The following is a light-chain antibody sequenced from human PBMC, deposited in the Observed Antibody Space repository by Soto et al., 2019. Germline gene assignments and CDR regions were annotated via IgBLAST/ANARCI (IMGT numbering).Light chain of an antibody. CDR3: QQYSSPWT. J-gene: IGKJ1*01. V-gene: IGKV4-1*01. CDR2: WAS. CDR1: QSVLYSSNNKNY. Sequence: DIVMTQSPDSLAVSLGERATINCKSSQSVLYSSNNKNYLAWYQQKPGQPPKLLIYWASTRESGVPDRFSGSGSGTDFTLTISSLQAEDEAVYYCQQYSSPWTFGQGTKVELK.